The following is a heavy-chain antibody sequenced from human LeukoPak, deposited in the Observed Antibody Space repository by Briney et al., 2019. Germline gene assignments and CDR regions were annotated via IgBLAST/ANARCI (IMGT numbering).Heavy chain of an antibody. CDR3: TRGAPVGSSREFDY. Sequence: SQALSLTCDISGDSVSSASAGWNWIRQSPSRGLEWLGRIYYRSQWYNDDAVSVKSRITINPDTSKNQFSLQLNSVTPEDTAVYYCTRGAPVGSSREFDYWGQGTLVTVSS. J-gene: IGHJ4*02. CDR1: GDSVSSASAG. CDR2: IYYRSQWYN. D-gene: IGHD5-24*01. V-gene: IGHV6-1*01.